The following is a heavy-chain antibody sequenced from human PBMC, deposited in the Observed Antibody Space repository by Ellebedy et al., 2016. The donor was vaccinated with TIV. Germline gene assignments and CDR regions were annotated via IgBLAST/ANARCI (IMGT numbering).Heavy chain of an antibody. D-gene: IGHD2/OR15-2a*01. CDR3: ARDISYHFDY. CDR1: GFTFSSYA. J-gene: IGHJ4*02. CDR2: ISGSGGST. V-gene: IGHV3-23*01. Sequence: GESLKISCAASGFTFSSYAMSWVRQAPGKGLEWVSAISGSGGSTYYADSVKGRFTISRDNSKNTLYLQMNSLRAEDTAVYYCARDISYHFDYWGQGTLVTVSS.